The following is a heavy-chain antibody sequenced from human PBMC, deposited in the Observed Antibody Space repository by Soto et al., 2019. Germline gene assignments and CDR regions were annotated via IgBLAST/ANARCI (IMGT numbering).Heavy chain of an antibody. CDR2: MNPNSGNT. CDR3: ARGPFYDFWSGYSNENGMDV. V-gene: IGHV1-8*01. D-gene: IGHD3-3*01. CDR1: GYTFTSYD. J-gene: IGHJ6*02. Sequence: QVQLVQSGAEVKKPGASVKVSCKASGYTFTSYDINWVRQATGQGLEWMGWMNPNSGNTGYAQKFQGRVTMTRNTSISTAYMELSSLRSEDTAVYYCARGPFYDFWSGYSNENGMDVWGQGTTVTVSS.